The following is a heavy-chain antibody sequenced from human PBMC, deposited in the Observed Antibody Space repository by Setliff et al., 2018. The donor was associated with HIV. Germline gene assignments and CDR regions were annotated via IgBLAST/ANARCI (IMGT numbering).Heavy chain of an antibody. CDR3: VRGTSAYPGIGF. D-gene: IGHD6-25*01. J-gene: IGHJ4*02. CDR1: DFTFSNSA. Sequence: GGSLRLSCVGSDFTFSNSAMSWVRQAPGKGLVWVSRINSDGSDITYADSVRGRFTISRDNRKNTLYLQMNSLRAEDTATYYCVRGTSAYPGIGFWGQGTMVTVSS. V-gene: IGHV3-74*01. CDR2: INSDGSDI.